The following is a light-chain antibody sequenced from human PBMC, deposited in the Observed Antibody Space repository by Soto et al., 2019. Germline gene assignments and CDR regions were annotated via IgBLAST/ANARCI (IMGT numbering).Light chain of an antibody. Sequence: EIVLTQSQATLSLSPGNRATLSCRASQSVSGYLAWYQQKPGQAPRLLIYDASNRATGIPARFSGSGSGTDVTLTITSLEPEDFAVYYGQQRSNWPSTFGGGTKVEI. CDR1: QSVSGY. CDR2: DAS. CDR3: QQRSNWPST. V-gene: IGKV3-11*01. J-gene: IGKJ4*01.